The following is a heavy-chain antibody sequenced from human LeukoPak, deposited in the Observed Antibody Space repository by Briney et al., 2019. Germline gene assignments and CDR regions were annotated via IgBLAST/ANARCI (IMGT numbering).Heavy chain of an antibody. D-gene: IGHD2-15*01. Sequence: SETLSLTCAVYGGSFSGYYWSWIRQPPGKGLEWFGENNHSGSTNYNPSLKSRVTISVDTTKNQFSLKLSSVTAADTAVYYCARGVPWRSWYFPNYFDYWGQGTLVTVSS. CDR1: GGSFSGYY. V-gene: IGHV4-34*01. CDR2: NNHSGST. CDR3: ARGVPWRSWYFPNYFDY. J-gene: IGHJ4*02.